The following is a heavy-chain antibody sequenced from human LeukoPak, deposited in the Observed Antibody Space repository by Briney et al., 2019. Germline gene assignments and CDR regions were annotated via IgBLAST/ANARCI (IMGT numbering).Heavy chain of an antibody. CDR3: ARQGPSTVHGLDP. CDR2: IFPSDSGT. V-gene: IGHV5-51*01. D-gene: IGHD4-17*01. CDR1: GYIFTRYW. J-gene: IGHJ5*02. Sequence: GESLKISCKGSGYIFTRYWIGWVRQMPGKGLEWMGIIFPSDSGTRYSPSFQGQVTISADKSINTAYLQWTSLKASDTAIYYCARQGPSTVHGLDPWGQGTLVTVSS.